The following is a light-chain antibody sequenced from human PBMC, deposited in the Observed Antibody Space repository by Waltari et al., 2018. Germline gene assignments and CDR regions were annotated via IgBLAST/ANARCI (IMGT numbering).Light chain of an antibody. CDR2: EVN. CDR1: SSDVGGYKY. V-gene: IGLV2-14*01. CDR3: SSYTSSNTLV. J-gene: IGLJ2*01. Sequence: QSALTQPASMSGSPGQSITISCTGTSSDVGGYKYVSWYQKYPGKAPKLMIYEVNNRPSGVSNRFSGSKSGNTVSLTISGLQAEDEADYYCSSYTSSNTLVFGGGTKLTVL.